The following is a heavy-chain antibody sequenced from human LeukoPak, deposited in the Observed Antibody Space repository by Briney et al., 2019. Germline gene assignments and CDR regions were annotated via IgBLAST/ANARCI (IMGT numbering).Heavy chain of an antibody. J-gene: IGHJ5*02. D-gene: IGHD3-10*01. Sequence: SETLSLTCSVSGYSISSGYYWGWIRQPPGKGLEWIGSIYHSGSTYYNPSLKSRVTISVDTSKNQFSLKLSSVTAADTAVYYCARVAEALWFEFNWFDPWGQGTLVTVSS. CDR3: ARVAEALWFEFNWFDP. V-gene: IGHV4-38-2*02. CDR2: IYHSGST. CDR1: GYSISSGYY.